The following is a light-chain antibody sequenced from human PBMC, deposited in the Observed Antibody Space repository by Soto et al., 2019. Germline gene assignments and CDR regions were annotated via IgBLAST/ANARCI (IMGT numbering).Light chain of an antibody. CDR3: QDYGTWPLA. Sequence: EVVMTQSPATLSLTPGDRATLSCRASRGIGSILAWYQQKPGQAPSPLIYDTSTRDTGVPARFMGSQSGAEFTLPSTSLQSDDFPIDYCQDYGTWPLAFGGVTRVE. V-gene: IGKV3-15*01. CDR2: DTS. J-gene: IGKJ4*01. CDR1: RGIGSI.